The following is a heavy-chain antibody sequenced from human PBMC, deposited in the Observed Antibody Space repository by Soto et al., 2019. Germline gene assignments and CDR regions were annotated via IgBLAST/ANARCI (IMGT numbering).Heavy chain of an antibody. CDR2: INPTGGDT. CDR1: GYTFTTYF. Sequence: QVQLVQSEAEVKKPGASVQVSCKASGYTFTTYFIHWVRQAPGQGFEWMGRINPTGGDTVYAQKFQGRVSVTRDTSTSTVNIELGSLTSKDTAVNYCAWGSYASNVFIMDVWGQGTAVTVSS. CDR3: AWGSYASNVFIMDV. J-gene: IGHJ6*02. V-gene: IGHV1-46*01. D-gene: IGHD7-27*01.